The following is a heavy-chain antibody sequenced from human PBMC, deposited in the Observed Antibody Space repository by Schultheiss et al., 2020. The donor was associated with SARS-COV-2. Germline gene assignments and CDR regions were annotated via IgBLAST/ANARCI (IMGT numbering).Heavy chain of an antibody. V-gene: IGHV1-69*13. D-gene: IGHD6-6*01. J-gene: IGHJ6*02. CDR2: IIPIFGTA. CDR3: AEGRLEYSSSRRGMDV. CDR1: GYSFIGYY. Sequence: SVKVSCKTSGYSFIGYYMHWVRQAPGQGLEWMGGIIPIFGTANYAQKFQDRVTITADESTSTAYMELSSLRSEDTAVYYCAEGRLEYSSSRRGMDVWGQGTTVTVSS.